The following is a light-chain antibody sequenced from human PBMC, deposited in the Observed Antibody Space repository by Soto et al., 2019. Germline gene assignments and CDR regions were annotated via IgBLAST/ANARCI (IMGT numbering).Light chain of an antibody. CDR3: SSYTSSSTQYV. CDR2: EVS. CDR1: SSDVGGYNY. Sequence: QSALTQPASVSVSPGQSITISCTGTSSDVGGYNYVSWYQQHPGKAPKLMIYEVSNRPSGVSNRFSGSKSGNTASLTISGLQAEDEADYYCSSYTSSSTQYVLGTGTKVTVL. J-gene: IGLJ1*01. V-gene: IGLV2-14*01.